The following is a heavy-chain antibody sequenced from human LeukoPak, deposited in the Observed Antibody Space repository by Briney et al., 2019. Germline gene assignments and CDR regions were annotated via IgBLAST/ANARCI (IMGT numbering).Heavy chain of an antibody. D-gene: IGHD3-22*01. V-gene: IGHV4-59*01. J-gene: IGHJ3*02. CDR1: GGSISSYY. CDR3: ARDGPIYYGSSGRGPYAFDI. CDR2: IYYSGST. Sequence: PSETLSLTCTVSGGSISSYYWSSIRQPPGKGLEWIGYIYYSGSTNYNPSLKSRVTISVDTSKNQFSLKLSSVTAADTAVYYCARDGPIYYGSSGRGPYAFDIWGQGTMVTVSS.